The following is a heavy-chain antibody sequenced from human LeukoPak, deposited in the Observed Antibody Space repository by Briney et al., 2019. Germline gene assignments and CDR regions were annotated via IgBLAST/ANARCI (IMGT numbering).Heavy chain of an antibody. J-gene: IGHJ4*02. CDR2: ISSSGSTI. D-gene: IGHD3-3*01. CDR3: AREGGTTLRFLELLTYLDY. Sequence: PGGSLRLSCAASGFTFSSYEINWVRQAPGKGLEWVSYISSSGSTIYYADSVKGRFTISRDNAKNSLYLQMNSLRAEDTAVYYCAREGGTTLRFLELLTYLDYCGQGTLVTVSS. CDR1: GFTFSSYE. V-gene: IGHV3-48*03.